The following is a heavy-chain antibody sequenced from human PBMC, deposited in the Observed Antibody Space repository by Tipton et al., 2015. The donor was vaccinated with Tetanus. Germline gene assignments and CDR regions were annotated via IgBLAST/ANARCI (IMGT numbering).Heavy chain of an antibody. Sequence: SLRLSCAASGFTFSNYAMAWVRQAPGKGLEWVSGISVRGSHTYYADPVKGRFSISRDNSKNTVYLQMNSLRDEDTAVYYCRAEAGTDYWGQGTLVTASS. D-gene: IGHD6-19*01. J-gene: IGHJ4*02. CDR2: ISVRGSHT. CDR1: GFTFSNYA. V-gene: IGHV3-23*01. CDR3: RAEAGTDY.